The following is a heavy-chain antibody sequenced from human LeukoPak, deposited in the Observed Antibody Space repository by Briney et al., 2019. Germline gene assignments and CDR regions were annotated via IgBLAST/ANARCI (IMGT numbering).Heavy chain of an antibody. CDR2: ISYDGSNK. CDR3: AKARGYSYGLEYYYYYGMDV. V-gene: IGHV3-30*18. CDR1: GFTFSSYG. D-gene: IGHD5-18*01. Sequence: GRSLRLSCAASGFTFSSYGMHWVRQAPGKGLEWVAVISYDGSNKYYADSVKGRFTISRDNSKNTLYLQMNSLRAEDTAVYYCAKARGYSYGLEYYYYYGMDVWGKGTTVTVSS. J-gene: IGHJ6*04.